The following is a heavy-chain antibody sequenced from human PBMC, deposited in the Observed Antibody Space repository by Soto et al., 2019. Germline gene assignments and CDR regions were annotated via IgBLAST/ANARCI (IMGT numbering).Heavy chain of an antibody. CDR1: GYTFQNYH. D-gene: IGHD3-16*01. V-gene: IGHV1-46*02. Sequence: QVQLVQSGAAVKEPGASVKVSCKASGYTFQNYHMHWVRQAPGQGLEWMGIIHLSGDTKTYAQRFQGRLAMTRDASTSTAYMELSSLTSEDTAVYFCARDLWGSWTVDYWGQGTLVTVSS. CDR2: IHLSGDTK. J-gene: IGHJ4*02. CDR3: ARDLWGSWTVDY.